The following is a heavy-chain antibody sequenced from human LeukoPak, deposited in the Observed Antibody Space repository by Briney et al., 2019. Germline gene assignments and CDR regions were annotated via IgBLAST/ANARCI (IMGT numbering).Heavy chain of an antibody. CDR3: ARGRAVVAASDNWFDP. Sequence: GGSLRLSCAASGFTFSSYWMSWVRQAPGKGLQWVANIKQDGSEKNYVDSVKGRFSISRDNAKNSLYLQMNSLTAEDTAVYYCARGRAVVAASDNWFDPWGQGTLVTVSS. CDR1: GFTFSSYW. CDR2: IKQDGSEK. V-gene: IGHV3-7*01. D-gene: IGHD2-15*01. J-gene: IGHJ5*02.